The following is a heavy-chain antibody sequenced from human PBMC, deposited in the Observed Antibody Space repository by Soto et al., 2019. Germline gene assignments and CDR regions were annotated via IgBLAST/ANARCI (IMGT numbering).Heavy chain of an antibody. Sequence: QVQLVQSGPEVKKPGASVKVSCKASGYTFTNYGISWVRQAPGQGLEWIGGISAYNGDTNYIQKLQGRVTMTTDTSSSTAYMELRNLRSDDTAVYYCARDGGVNWFDPWGQGTLVTVSS. J-gene: IGHJ5*02. V-gene: IGHV1-18*01. D-gene: IGHD3-16*01. CDR2: ISAYNGDT. CDR1: GYTFTNYG. CDR3: ARDGGVNWFDP.